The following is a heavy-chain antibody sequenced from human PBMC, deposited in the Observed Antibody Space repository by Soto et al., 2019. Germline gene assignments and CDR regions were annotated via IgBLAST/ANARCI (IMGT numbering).Heavy chain of an antibody. CDR3: ARAAIAYSRGWYSSGLFDP. Sequence: ASVKVSCKASGYTYTGYYMHWVRQAPGQGLEWMGWINPNSGGTNYAQKFQGRVTMTRDTSISTAYMELSRLRSDDTAVYYCARAAIAYSRGWYSSGLFDPWGQGTLVTVSS. J-gene: IGHJ5*02. CDR2: INPNSGGT. CDR1: GYTYTGYY. V-gene: IGHV1-2*02. D-gene: IGHD6-19*01.